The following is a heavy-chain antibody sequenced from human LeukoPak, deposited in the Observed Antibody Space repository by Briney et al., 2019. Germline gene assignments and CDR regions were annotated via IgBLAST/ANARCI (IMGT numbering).Heavy chain of an antibody. CDR1: VGSISSYY. J-gene: IGHJ4*02. D-gene: IGHD6-13*01. V-gene: IGHV4-59*12. CDR2: ISYSGGT. Sequence: LGTLSPTCAVSVGSISSYYWSLIRQPPGRGQERILYISYSGGTRYNPSLKSQVTISADTSMSNFSLKLSSVTAADTAVYYCESNSSSFDYWGQGTLVTVSS. CDR3: ESNSSSFDY.